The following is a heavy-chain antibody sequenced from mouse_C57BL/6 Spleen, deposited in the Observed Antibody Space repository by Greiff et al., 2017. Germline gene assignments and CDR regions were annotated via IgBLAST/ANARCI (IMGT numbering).Heavy chain of an antibody. V-gene: IGHV1-20*01. Sequence: EVQRVESGPELVQPGDSVKISCKASGYSFTGYFMNWVMQSHGKSLEWIGRINPYNGDTFYNQKFKGKATLTVDKSSSTAHMELRSLTSEDSAVYYCARLDYDQGYFDYWGQGTTLTVSS. CDR1: GYSFTGYF. D-gene: IGHD2-4*01. CDR3: ARLDYDQGYFDY. J-gene: IGHJ2*01. CDR2: INPYNGDT.